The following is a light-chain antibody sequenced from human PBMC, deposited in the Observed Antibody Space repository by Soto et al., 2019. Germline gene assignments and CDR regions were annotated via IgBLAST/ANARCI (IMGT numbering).Light chain of an antibody. CDR3: QQYNNWPRT. CDR2: GAS. Sequence: EIVMTQSPATLSVSPGERATLSCRASQSVSRKLAWYQQTRGQAPRLLIYGASTRATGVPARFTGSGSGTEFTLTISSLQFDDSAVYYCQQYNNWPRTFGQGTKVDIK. V-gene: IGKV3-15*01. J-gene: IGKJ1*01. CDR1: QSVSRK.